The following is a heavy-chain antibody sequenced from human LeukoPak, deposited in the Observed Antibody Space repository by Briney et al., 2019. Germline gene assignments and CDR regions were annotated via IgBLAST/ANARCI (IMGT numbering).Heavy chain of an antibody. J-gene: IGHJ6*03. Sequence: SETLSLTCTVSGGSISSYYWSWIRQPPGKGLEWIGYIYYSGSTNYNPSLKSRVTISVDTSKNQFSVKLSPVTAADTAVYYCARGKPYYYYYYMDVWGKGTTVTVSS. CDR2: IYYSGST. CDR1: GGSISSYY. CDR3: ARGKPYYYYYYMDV. V-gene: IGHV4-59*01.